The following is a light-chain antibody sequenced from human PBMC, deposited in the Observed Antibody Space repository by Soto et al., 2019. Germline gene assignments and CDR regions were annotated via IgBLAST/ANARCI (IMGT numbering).Light chain of an antibody. CDR1: QSVSSS. J-gene: IGKJ4*01. CDR2: DAS. Sequence: EFVLTQSPATLSLSPGERATLSCSASQSVSSSLAWYQQKPGQAPRLLSYDASNRATGIPARFSGSGSGTDFTLTISSLEPEDFAVYYCQQRSNWRTFGVGTKVEIK. CDR3: QQRSNWRT. V-gene: IGKV3-11*01.